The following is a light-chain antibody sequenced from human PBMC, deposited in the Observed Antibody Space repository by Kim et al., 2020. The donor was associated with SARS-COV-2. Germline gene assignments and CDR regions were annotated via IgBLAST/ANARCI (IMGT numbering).Light chain of an antibody. CDR1: SLRSYY. J-gene: IGLJ2*01. CDR2: GKH. Sequence: VALGQTVRITCQGDSLRSYYATWYQQKPGQAPILVIYGKHNRPSGIPDRFSGSSSGNTASLTITGTQAGDEADYYCNSRDSNDNVVFGGGTKVTVL. V-gene: IGLV3-19*01. CDR3: NSRDSNDNVV.